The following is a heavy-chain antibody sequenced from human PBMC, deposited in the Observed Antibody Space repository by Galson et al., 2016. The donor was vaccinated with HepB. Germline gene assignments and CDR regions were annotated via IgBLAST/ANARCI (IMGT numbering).Heavy chain of an antibody. CDR2: IYYSGST. Sequence: TLSLTCTVSGGSISSGGYYWSWIRQHPGKGPEWIGYIYYSGSTYFNPSLQSRLTMSVDTSKNQFSLSLTSVTAADTALYYCARGHNWYFDLWGRGTLVTVSS. CDR3: ARGHNWYFDL. CDR1: GGSISSGGYY. V-gene: IGHV4-31*03. J-gene: IGHJ2*01.